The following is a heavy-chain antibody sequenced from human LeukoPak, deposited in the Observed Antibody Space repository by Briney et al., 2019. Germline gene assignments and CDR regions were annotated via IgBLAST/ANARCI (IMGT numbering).Heavy chain of an antibody. Sequence: GGSLRLSCAASGLTVNSKYMSWVRQAPGKGLEWVSIIYSGGSTNYADSVKGRFTISRDNSKNTVYLQMNSLRAEDTAVYYCARSLYCSGGRCGGIDYWGQGTLVTVSS. CDR3: ARSLYCSGGRCGGIDY. D-gene: IGHD2-15*01. V-gene: IGHV3-53*01. CDR2: IYSGGST. CDR1: GLTVNSKY. J-gene: IGHJ4*02.